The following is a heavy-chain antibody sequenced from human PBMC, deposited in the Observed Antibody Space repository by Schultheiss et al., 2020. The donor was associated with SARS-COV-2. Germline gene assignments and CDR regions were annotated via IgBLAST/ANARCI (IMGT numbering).Heavy chain of an antibody. CDR2: IYYSGST. CDR3: AREGGSGYHYYYYYMDV. J-gene: IGHJ6*03. D-gene: IGHD3-22*01. CDR1: GGSFSGYY. V-gene: IGHV4-59*01. Sequence: SETLSLTCAVYGGSFSGYYWSWIRQPPGKGLEWIGYIYYSGSTNYNPSLKSRVTISVDTSKNQFSLKLSSVTAADTAVYYCAREGGSGYHYYYYYMDVWGKGTTVTVSS.